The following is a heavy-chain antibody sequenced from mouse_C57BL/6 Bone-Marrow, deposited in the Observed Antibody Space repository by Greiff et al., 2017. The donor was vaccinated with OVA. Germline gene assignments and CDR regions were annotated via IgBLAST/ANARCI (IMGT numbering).Heavy chain of an antibody. CDR1: GYTFTSYG. J-gene: IGHJ3*01. V-gene: IGHV1-81*01. CDR2: IYPRSGNT. D-gene: IGHD2-5*01. Sequence: QVQLQQSGAELARPGASVKLSCKASGYTFTSYGISWVKQRTGQGLEWLGAIYPRSGNTYYNEKFKGKATLTADKSSSTAYMELRRLTPEDSADYFGANSLYYSNSWFAYWGQGTLVTVSA. CDR3: ANSLYYSNSWFAY.